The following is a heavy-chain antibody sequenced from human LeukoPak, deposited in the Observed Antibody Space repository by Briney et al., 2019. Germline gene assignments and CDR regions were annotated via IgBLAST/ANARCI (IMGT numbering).Heavy chain of an antibody. CDR1: GFTFGSYA. CDR2: LGDSGTST. V-gene: IGHV3-23*01. Sequence: GGSLRLSCAASGFTFGSYAMTWARQAPGKGLEWVSSLGDSGTSTYYAVSVRGRFTISRDNSKDTLYLQMNSLRVEDTAVYYCVKGNSGSYPAPRRLEYWGLGTLVTVSS. CDR3: VKGNSGSYPAPRRLEY. D-gene: IGHD1-26*01. J-gene: IGHJ4*02.